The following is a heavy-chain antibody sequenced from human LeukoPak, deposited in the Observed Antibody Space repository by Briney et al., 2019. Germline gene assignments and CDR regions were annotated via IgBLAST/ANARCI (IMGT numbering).Heavy chain of an antibody. V-gene: IGHV1-18*01. CDR1: GYTVTSYV. D-gene: IGHD3-10*01. Sequence: ASVKVSCKASGYTVTSYVISWVRQAPGQGLEWMGWISAYNGNTNYAQKLQGRVTMTTDTSTSTAYMELRSLRSDDTAVYYCARAGGYYGSGSYSLPPDYWGQGTLVTVSS. CDR3: ARAGGYYGSGSYSLPPDY. J-gene: IGHJ4*02. CDR2: ISAYNGNT.